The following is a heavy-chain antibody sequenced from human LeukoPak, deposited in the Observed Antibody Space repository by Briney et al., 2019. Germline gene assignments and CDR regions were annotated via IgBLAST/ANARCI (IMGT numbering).Heavy chain of an antibody. J-gene: IGHJ4*02. CDR2: ISGPGTTI. D-gene: IGHD4-17*01. Sequence: GGSLRLSCAASGFSFCDFYMNWIRQAPGKALEWVAFISGPGTTIHYADSVRGRFTSSRDNAKSSLSLQINSLRVEDTAIYYCARTADGEFDVWGQGTLVTVSS. V-gene: IGHV3-11*01. CDR3: ARTADGEFDV. CDR1: GFSFCDFY.